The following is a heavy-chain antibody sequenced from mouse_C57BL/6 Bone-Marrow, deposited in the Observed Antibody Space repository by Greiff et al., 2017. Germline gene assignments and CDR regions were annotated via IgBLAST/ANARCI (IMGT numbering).Heavy chain of an antibody. J-gene: IGHJ2*01. CDR2: INPYNGGT. Sequence: EVKLQESGPVLVKPGASVKMSCKASGYTFTDYYMNWVKQSHGKSLEWIGVINPYNGGTSYNQKFKGKDTLTVDKSSSTAYMELNSLTSEDSAVYYCARSGTTVFDYWGQGTTLTVSS. V-gene: IGHV1-19*01. CDR1: GYTFTDYY. D-gene: IGHD1-1*01. CDR3: ARSGTTVFDY.